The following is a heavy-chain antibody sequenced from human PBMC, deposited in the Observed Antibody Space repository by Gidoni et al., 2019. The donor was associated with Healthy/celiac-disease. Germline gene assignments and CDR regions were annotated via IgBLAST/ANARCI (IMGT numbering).Heavy chain of an antibody. D-gene: IGHD2-21*02. J-gene: IGHJ4*02. CDR1: GFTFSSYG. V-gene: IGHV3-33*01. CDR3: ARESRAYCGGDCYDFDY. CDR2: IWFDGNNK. Sequence: HVRLVESGVGVVQPERSLRLSCAASGFTFSSYGMRWVLQAPGKGLEWVAVIWFDGNNKYYADSVRGRFTISRDNSKNTLYLQMNSLRAEDTAVYYCARESRAYCGGDCYDFDYWGQGTLVTVSS.